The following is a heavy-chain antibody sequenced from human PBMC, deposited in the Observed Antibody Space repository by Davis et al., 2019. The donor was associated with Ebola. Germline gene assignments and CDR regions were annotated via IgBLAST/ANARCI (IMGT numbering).Heavy chain of an antibody. Sequence: SQTLSLTCAVYGGSFSGYYWGWIRQPPRKGLEWIGSIYYSGSTYYNPSLKSRVTISVDTSKNQFSLKLSSVTAADTAVYYCARGPAIDYGDYGVDYWGQGTLVTVSS. CDR3: ARGPAIDYGDYGVDY. J-gene: IGHJ4*02. CDR1: GGSFSGYY. CDR2: IYYSGST. V-gene: IGHV4-59*01. D-gene: IGHD4-17*01.